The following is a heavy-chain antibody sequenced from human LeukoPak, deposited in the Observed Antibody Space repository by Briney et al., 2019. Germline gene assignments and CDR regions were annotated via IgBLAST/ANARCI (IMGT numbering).Heavy chain of an antibody. J-gene: IGHJ4*02. CDR1: GFTVSSNY. Sequence: PGGSLRLSCAASGFTVSSNYMSWVRQAPGKGLEWIGYIYYRGSTKYNPSLKSRVTISVDTSNNQFSLKLSSVTAADTAVYYCAAAAYGSGSYTVDYWGQGTLVTVSS. D-gene: IGHD3-10*01. CDR2: IYYRGST. V-gene: IGHV4-59*02. CDR3: AAAAYGSGSYTVDY.